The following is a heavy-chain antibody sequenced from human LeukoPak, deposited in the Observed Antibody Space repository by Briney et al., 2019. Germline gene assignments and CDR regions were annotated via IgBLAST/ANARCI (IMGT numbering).Heavy chain of an antibody. CDR1: GYTFTSYD. V-gene: IGHV1-8*01. CDR3: ARGGFGSGSYSDY. CDR2: MNPNSGDT. D-gene: IGHD3-10*01. Sequence: ASVKVSCKASGYTFTSYDINWVRQATGQGLEWMGWMNPNSGDTGYVQKFQGRVTMTRDTSISTAYMELSSLRSEDTAVCYCARGGFGSGSYSDYWGQGTLVTVSS. J-gene: IGHJ4*02.